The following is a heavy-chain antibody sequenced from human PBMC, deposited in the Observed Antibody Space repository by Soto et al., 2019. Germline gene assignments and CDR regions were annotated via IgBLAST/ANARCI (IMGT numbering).Heavy chain of an antibody. CDR2: ISRNGNNK. Sequence: EVQLSEFGGGLVQPGGSLRLSCAASGFTFTNYDMSWVRQAPGKGLEWVSGISRNGNNKWYADTVKGRFTISRDNSRNTLFLQMFSLRPDDTAVYYCAQRGGNDYWGAFDYWGPGTLVTVSS. V-gene: IGHV3-23*01. CDR3: AQRGGNDYWGAFDY. J-gene: IGHJ4*02. CDR1: GFTFTNYD. D-gene: IGHD7-27*01.